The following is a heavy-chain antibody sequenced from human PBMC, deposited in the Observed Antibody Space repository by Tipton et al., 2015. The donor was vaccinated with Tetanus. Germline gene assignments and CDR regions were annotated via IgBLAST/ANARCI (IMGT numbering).Heavy chain of an antibody. V-gene: IGHV4-39*07. J-gene: IGHJ2*01. CDR3: ARGGSYSYGPRGFDL. CDR2: INHSGST. CDR1: GDSISSNTYY. D-gene: IGHD5-18*01. Sequence: TLSLTCTVSGDSISSNTYYWSWIRQSPGKGLEWNGEINHSGSTTYSPSFKSRVTISVDTPKNQFSLKLTSLTVADTAVYYCARGGSYSYGPRGFDLWGRGTLVTVSS.